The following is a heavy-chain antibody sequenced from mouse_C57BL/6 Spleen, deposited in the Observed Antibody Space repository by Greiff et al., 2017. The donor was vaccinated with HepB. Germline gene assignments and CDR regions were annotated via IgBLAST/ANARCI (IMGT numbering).Heavy chain of an antibody. Sequence: QVQLQQSGAELVMPGASVKLSCKASGYTFTSYWMHWVKQRPGQGLEWIGEIDPSDSYTNYNQKFKGKSTLTVDKSSSTAYMQLSSLTSEDSAVYYCARSYGYDGGYYAMDYWGQGTSVTVSS. V-gene: IGHV1-69*01. CDR3: ARSYGYDGGYYAMDY. J-gene: IGHJ4*01. D-gene: IGHD2-2*01. CDR1: GYTFTSYW. CDR2: IDPSDSYT.